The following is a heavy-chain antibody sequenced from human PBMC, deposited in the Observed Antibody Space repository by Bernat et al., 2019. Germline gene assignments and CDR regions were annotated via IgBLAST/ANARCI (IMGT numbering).Heavy chain of an antibody. J-gene: IGHJ2*01. CDR2: ISYAGSNK. CDR3: AKDHGDYVQYWYFDL. Sequence: QVQLVESGGGVVQPGRSLRLSCAASGFTFSSYGIHWVRQAPGKGLAWVAVISYAGSNKYYADSVKGRFTISRDNSKNTLSLQMNSLRAEDTAVYYCAKDHGDYVQYWYFDLWGRGTLVTVSS. CDR1: GFTFSSYG. V-gene: IGHV3-30*18. D-gene: IGHD4-17*01.